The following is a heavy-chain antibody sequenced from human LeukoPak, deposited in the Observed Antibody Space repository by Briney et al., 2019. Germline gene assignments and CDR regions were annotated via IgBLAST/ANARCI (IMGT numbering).Heavy chain of an antibody. CDR3: TKSLDCSRTSCDS. CDR1: GFTFSNAW. D-gene: IGHD2-2*01. CDR2: IRSKTDGGTT. V-gene: IGHV3-15*01. Sequence: PGGSLRLSCAASGFTFSNAWMSWVRQAPGKGLEWVGRIRSKTDGGTTDYAAPVKGRFTISRDDSRNTLYLQMGSLKTEDTAVYYCTKSLDCSRTSCDSWGQGTLVTVSS. J-gene: IGHJ5*01.